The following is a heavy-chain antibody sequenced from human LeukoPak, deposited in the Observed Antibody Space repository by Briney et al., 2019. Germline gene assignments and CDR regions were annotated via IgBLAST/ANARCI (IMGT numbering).Heavy chain of an antibody. CDR3: TRAPSNSCFDY. J-gene: IGHJ4*02. Sequence: PGRSLRLSCTASGFTSGDYAMSWVRQAPGKGLEWVGFIRSKAYGGTTEYAASVKGRFTISRDDSKSIAYLQMNSLKPEDTAVYYCTRAPSNSCFDYWGQGTLVTVSS. CDR1: GFTSGDYA. V-gene: IGHV3-49*04. CDR2: IRSKAYGGTT. D-gene: IGHD2-15*01.